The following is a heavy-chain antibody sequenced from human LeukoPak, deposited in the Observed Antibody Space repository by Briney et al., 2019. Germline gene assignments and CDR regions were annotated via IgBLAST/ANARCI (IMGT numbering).Heavy chain of an antibody. CDR1: GFTFSDFY. CDR2: ISGTGRTI. CDR3: ARWDETYYFDY. V-gene: IGHV3-11*04. J-gene: IGHJ4*02. Sequence: GGSLRLSRAASGFTFSDFYMSWIRQAPGKGLEWISYISGTGRTIYYADSVKGRFTVSRDNAKNSLYLQMNSLRAEDTAVYYCARWDETYYFDYWGQGTLVTVSS. D-gene: IGHD1-26*01.